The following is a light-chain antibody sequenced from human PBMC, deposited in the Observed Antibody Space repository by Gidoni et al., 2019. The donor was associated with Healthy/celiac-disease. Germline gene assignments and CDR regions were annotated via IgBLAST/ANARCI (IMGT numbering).Light chain of an antibody. CDR2: QAS. Sequence: NQMTQSPSTLSASVGGRVTITCRASQSISSSFCWYQQKPGNAPSLLIYQASSLESGVPSRFRGSVSGTEFALAISILQPDVFSTYFCLQYNSYSPGVSLYTFGQGTKLEIK. CDR1: QSISSS. V-gene: IGKV1-5*03. CDR3: LQYNSYSPGVSLYT. J-gene: IGKJ2*01.